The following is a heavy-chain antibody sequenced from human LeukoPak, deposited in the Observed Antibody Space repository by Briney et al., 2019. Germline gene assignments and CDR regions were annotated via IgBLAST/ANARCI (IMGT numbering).Heavy chain of an antibody. CDR2: IYYSGST. CDR1: GGSISSSSYY. CDR3: ARKAYSYGYALDS. D-gene: IGHD5-18*01. Sequence: SETLSLTCTVSGGSISSSSYYWGWIRQPPGKGLEWIGSIYYSGSTYYDPSLKSRVTISVDTSKNQFSLKLSSVTAADTAVYYCARKAYSYGYALDSWGQGTLVTVSS. J-gene: IGHJ4*02. V-gene: IGHV4-39*01.